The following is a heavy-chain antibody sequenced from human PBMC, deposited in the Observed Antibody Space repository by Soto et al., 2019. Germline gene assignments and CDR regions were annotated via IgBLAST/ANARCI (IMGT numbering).Heavy chain of an antibody. V-gene: IGHV1-3*01. CDR2: INAGNGNT. D-gene: IGHD6-6*01. Sequence: QVQLVQSGAEVKKPGASVKVSCKASGYTFTSYAMHWVRQAPGQRLEWMGWINAGNGNTKYSQKFQGRVTITRDTSASTAYMELSSLRSDDTAVYYCARVPDRSLAARADYYYGMDVWGQGTTVTVSS. CDR1: GYTFTSYA. CDR3: ARVPDRSLAARADYYYGMDV. J-gene: IGHJ6*02.